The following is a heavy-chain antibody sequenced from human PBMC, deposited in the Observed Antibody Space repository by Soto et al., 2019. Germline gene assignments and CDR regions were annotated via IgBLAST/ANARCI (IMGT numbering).Heavy chain of an antibody. J-gene: IGHJ4*02. CDR2: IYWDDDK. Sequence: QITLKESGPTLVKPTQTLTLTCTFSGFSLNTSGVRVGWIRQPPGKALEWLALIYWDDDKRYSPSLKSRLTXTXDXXKHQVVLIMTNVDPVDTATYYCARKRDGYNSGLDSWGQGTLVTVSS. V-gene: IGHV2-5*02. CDR1: GFSLNTSGVR. D-gene: IGHD1-1*01. CDR3: ARKRDGYNSGLDS.